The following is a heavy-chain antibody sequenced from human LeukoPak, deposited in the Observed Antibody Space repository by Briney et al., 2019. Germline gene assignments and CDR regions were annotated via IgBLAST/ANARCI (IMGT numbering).Heavy chain of an antibody. CDR1: GFTFSSYA. V-gene: IGHV3-30*04. CDR3: ARDGWELPIRDYYYYYYMDV. CDR2: ISYDGSNK. Sequence: GRSLRLSCAASGFTFSSYAMHWVRQAPGKGLEWVAVISYDGSNKYYADSVKGRFTISRDNSKNTLYLQMNSLRAEDTAVYYCARDGWELPIRDYYYYYYMDVWGKGTTVTVSS. J-gene: IGHJ6*03. D-gene: IGHD1-26*01.